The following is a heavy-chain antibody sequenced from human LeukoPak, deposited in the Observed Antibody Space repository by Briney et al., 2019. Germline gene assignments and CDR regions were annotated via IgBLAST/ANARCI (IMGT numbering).Heavy chain of an antibody. CDR3: ARERVDYGDYEPHFDY. J-gene: IGHJ4*02. CDR2: VSYDGSNK. CDR1: GFTYSSYA. D-gene: IGHD4-17*01. V-gene: IGHV3-30-3*01. Sequence: GGSLRLSCAASGFTYSSYARHWVRQAPAKGLEWVAVVSYDGSNKYYADSVKGRFTISRDNSKNTLYLQMNSLRAEDTAVYYCARERVDYGDYEPHFDYWGQGTLVTVSS.